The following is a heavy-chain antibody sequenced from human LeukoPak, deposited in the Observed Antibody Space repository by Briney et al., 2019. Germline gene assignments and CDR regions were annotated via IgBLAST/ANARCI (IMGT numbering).Heavy chain of an antibody. CDR2: INDNGRA. Sequence: SSETLSLTCAVYGGSFSNYYWNWIRQPPAKGLEWLGEINDNGRANYNPSLMSRVTVSVDTSKNQFSLRLTSVTATDTSVYYCARRWNYGRNYYIDVWGKGATVSVSS. V-gene: IGHV4-34*01. D-gene: IGHD1-7*01. J-gene: IGHJ6*03. CDR1: GGSFSNYY. CDR3: ARRWNYGRNYYIDV.